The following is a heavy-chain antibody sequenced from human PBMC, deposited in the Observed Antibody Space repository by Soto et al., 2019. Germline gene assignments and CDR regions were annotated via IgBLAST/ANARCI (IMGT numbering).Heavy chain of an antibody. Sequence: QAQLEESGGGVVQPGTSLRLSCAASAFSFSSSGMHWVRQAPGKGLGWVAAIWDDGGNKYYADSVKGRFTISRDNSKNTLFLQMNSLRAEDTALYSCARSSGSYFAAFYDTWGQGTLVSVSS. CDR2: IWDDGGNK. CDR3: ARSSGSYFAAFYDT. J-gene: IGHJ5*02. CDR1: AFSFSSSG. V-gene: IGHV3-33*01. D-gene: IGHD1-26*01.